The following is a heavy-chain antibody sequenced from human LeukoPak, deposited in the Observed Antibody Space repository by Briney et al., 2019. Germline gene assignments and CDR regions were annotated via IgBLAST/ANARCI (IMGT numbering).Heavy chain of an antibody. Sequence: GGSLRLACAASGFTFSSYAMSWVRQAPGKGLEWVSTISGGGGSTYYADSVKGRFTISRDNSKNTLYLQMNNLRAEDTAVYYCASGVQLWIGDYWGRGTLVTVSS. CDR3: ASGVQLWIGDY. J-gene: IGHJ4*02. CDR1: GFTFSSYA. V-gene: IGHV3-23*01. D-gene: IGHD5-18*01. CDR2: ISGGGGST.